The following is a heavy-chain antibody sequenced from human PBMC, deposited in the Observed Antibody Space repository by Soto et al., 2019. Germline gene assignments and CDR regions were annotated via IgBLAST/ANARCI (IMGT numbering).Heavy chain of an antibody. D-gene: IGHD6-13*01. CDR1: GGSIISCGYS. CDR2: IYHSGST. V-gene: IGHV4-30-2*01. J-gene: IGHJ5*02. Sequence: SETLSLTCAVSGGSIISCGYSWSWIRQPPGKGLEWIGYIYHSGSTYYNPSLKSRVTISVDRSKNQFSLKLSSVTAADTAVYYCDMAAAGLNWFDPWGQGTLVTVSS. CDR3: DMAAAGLNWFDP.